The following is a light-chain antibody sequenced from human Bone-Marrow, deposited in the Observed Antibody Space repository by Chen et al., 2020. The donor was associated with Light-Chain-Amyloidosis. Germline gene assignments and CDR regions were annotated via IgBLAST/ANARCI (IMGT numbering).Light chain of an antibody. Sequence: EIVLTQSPGTLSLSPGEGANLSCRASQTISSNYLTWYQQKFGQAPRLLIYGSSSRATGIPDRDTGSGSGTDFTLTINRLEPEDFAMYYCQQYGTSPLTVGGGTKVEIK. CDR3: QQYGTSPLT. CDR1: QTISSNY. V-gene: IGKV3-20*01. J-gene: IGKJ4*01. CDR2: GSS.